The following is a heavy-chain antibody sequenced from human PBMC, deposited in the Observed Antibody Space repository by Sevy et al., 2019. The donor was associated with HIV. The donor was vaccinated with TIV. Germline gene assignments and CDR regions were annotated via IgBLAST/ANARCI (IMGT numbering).Heavy chain of an antibody. Sequence: SETLSLTCTVSGGSISSSSYYWGWIRQPPGKGLEWIGSIYYSGSTYYNPSLKSRVTISVDTSNNQFSLKLSSVTAADPAVYYCARHGPHIVGATRKYYFDYWGQGTLVTVSS. J-gene: IGHJ4*02. CDR3: ARHGPHIVGATRKYYFDY. CDR1: GGSISSSSYY. V-gene: IGHV4-39*01. D-gene: IGHD1-26*01. CDR2: IYYSGST.